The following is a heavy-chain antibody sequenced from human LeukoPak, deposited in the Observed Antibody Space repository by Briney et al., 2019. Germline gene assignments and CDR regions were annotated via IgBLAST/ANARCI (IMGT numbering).Heavy chain of an antibody. D-gene: IGHD3-3*02. V-gene: IGHV3-48*03. J-gene: IGHJ4*02. Sequence: GGSLRLSCAASGFTFSSYDFNWVRQAPGKGLEWVSYISSSGSPIYYTDSVKGRFTISRDNAKSSLYRQMNRLRADDTAVYYCARGLSVGGQGTLVSVSS. CDR2: ISSSGSPI. CDR3: ARGLSV. CDR1: GFTFSSYD.